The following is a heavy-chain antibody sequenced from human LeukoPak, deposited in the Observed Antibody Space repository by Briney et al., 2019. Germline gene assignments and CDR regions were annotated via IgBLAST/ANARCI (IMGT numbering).Heavy chain of an antibody. Sequence: SVKVSCKASGGTFSSYAISWVRQAPGQGLEWMGRIIPIFGTANYAQKFQCRVTITTDESTSTAYMELSSLRSEDTAVYYCAIDYGDYPFDYWGQGTLVTVSS. J-gene: IGHJ4*02. V-gene: IGHV1-69*05. CDR2: IIPIFGTA. D-gene: IGHD4-17*01. CDR1: GGTFSSYA. CDR3: AIDYGDYPFDY.